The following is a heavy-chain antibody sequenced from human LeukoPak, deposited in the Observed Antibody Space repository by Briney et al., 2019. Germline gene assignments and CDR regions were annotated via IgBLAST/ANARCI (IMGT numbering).Heavy chain of an antibody. CDR1: GFTFDDYA. J-gene: IGHJ6*02. CDR2: ITGDGGRT. D-gene: IGHD5/OR15-5a*01. V-gene: IGHV3-43*02. Sequence: GGSLRLSCAASGFTFDDYAMHWVRHAPGKGLEWVSLITGDGGRTYYADSAKGRFTISRDNSKNSLYLQMNSLRTEDTALYYCAKDSTVYYYFYYGMDVWGQGTTVTVSS. CDR3: AKDSTVYYYFYYGMDV.